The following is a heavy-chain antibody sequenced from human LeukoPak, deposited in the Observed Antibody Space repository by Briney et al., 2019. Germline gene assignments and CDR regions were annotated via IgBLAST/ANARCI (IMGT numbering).Heavy chain of an antibody. V-gene: IGHV3-30*18. J-gene: IGHJ4*02. Sequence: GGSLRLSCAASGFTFSSYGMHWVRQAPGKGLEWVAVISYDGSNKYYADSVKGRFTISRDNSKNTLYLQMNSLRAEDTAVYYCAKPSSTFWSGYPGYWGQGTLVTVSS. D-gene: IGHD3-3*01. CDR1: GFTFSSYG. CDR3: AKPSSTFWSGYPGY. CDR2: ISYDGSNK.